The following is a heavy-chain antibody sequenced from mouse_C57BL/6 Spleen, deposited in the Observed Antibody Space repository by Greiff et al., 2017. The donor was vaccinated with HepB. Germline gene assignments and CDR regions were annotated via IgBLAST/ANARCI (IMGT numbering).Heavy chain of an antibody. D-gene: IGHD1-1*01. CDR1: GYSITSGYD. CDR2: ISYSGST. J-gene: IGHJ1*03. V-gene: IGHV3-1*01. CDR3: ARDTTVVGYFDV. Sequence: EVKLQESGPGMVKPSQSLSLTCTVTGYSITSGYDWHWIRHFPGNKLEWMGYISYSGSTNYNPSLKSRISITHDTSKNHFFLKLNSVTTEDTATYYCARDTTVVGYFDVWGTGTTVTVSS.